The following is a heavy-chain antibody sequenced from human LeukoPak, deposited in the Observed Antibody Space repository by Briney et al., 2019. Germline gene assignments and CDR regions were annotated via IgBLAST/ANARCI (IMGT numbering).Heavy chain of an antibody. V-gene: IGHV3-30*18. CDR2: ISYDGSNK. D-gene: IGHD6-19*01. CDR3: AKHRARYSSGLGIIDY. Sequence: GGSLRLSCAASGFTFSSYGMHWVRQAPGRGREWVAVISYDGSNKYYEDSVKGRFTISRDNTKNTLYLQMNSLRAEDTAVYYCAKHRARYSSGLGIIDYWGQGTLVTVSS. CDR1: GFTFSSYG. J-gene: IGHJ4*02.